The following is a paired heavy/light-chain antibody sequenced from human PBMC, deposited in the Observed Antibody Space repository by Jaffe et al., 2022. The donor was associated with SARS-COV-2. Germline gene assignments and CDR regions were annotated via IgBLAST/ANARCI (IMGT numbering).Light chain of an antibody. CDR1: SSDVGGYNY. J-gene: IGLJ2*01. V-gene: IGLV2-11*01. Sequence: QSALTQPRSVSGSPGQSVTISCTGTSSDVGGYNYVSWYQQHPGKAPKLMIYDVSKRPSGVPDRFSGSKSGNTASLTISGLQAEDEADYYCCSYAGSYTVRVVFGGGTKLTVL. CDR3: CSYAGSYTVRVV. CDR2: DVS.
Heavy chain of an antibody. CDR3: AREVGGWAGPQNFDY. J-gene: IGHJ4*02. D-gene: IGHD6-19*01. Sequence: QVQLVESGGGVVQPGRSLRLSCAASGFTFSSYAMHWVRQAPGKGLEWVAVISYDGSNKYYADSVKGRFTISRDNSKNTLYLQMNSLRAEDTAVYYCAREVGGWAGPQNFDYWGQGTLVTVSS. CDR2: ISYDGSNK. CDR1: GFTFSSYA. V-gene: IGHV3-30-3*01.